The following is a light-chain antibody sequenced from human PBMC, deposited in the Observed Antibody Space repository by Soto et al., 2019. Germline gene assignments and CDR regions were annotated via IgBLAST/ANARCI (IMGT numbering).Light chain of an antibody. CDR2: DAS. Sequence: DLQMTQSPSSLSASVGDRVTITCQASQDINTYLNWYQQKPGEAPKLLIYDASKLEIGVPSRFSGGASGTDFTLTVTSLQPEDIATYFCQHYDNLLLTFGGGTKVELK. CDR3: QHYDNLLLT. V-gene: IGKV1-33*01. CDR1: QDINTY. J-gene: IGKJ4*01.